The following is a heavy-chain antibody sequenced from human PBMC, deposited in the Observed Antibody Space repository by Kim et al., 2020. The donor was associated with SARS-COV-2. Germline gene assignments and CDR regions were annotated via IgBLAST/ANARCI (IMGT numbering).Heavy chain of an antibody. Sequence: ASVKVSCKTSGFPFSDFGISWVRQAPGQGLEWMGWISTHSGDTDFAQTFQDRVILTRDTSASTAYMELMALTSDDTAVYYCARDPYYHGSGYYHQTRRRLHYWDQGTLVSVS. CDR1: GFPFSDFG. D-gene: IGHD3-9*01. CDR2: ISTHSGDT. J-gene: IGHJ4*02. V-gene: IGHV1-18*01. CDR3: ARDPYYHGSGYYHQTRRRLHY.